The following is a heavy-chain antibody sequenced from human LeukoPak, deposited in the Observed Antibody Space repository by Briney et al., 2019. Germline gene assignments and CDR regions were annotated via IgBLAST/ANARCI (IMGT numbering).Heavy chain of an antibody. J-gene: IGHJ4*02. V-gene: IGHV3-23*01. CDR2: FSGSGGST. D-gene: IGHD3-10*01. CDR3: AAVRGVIAFDY. Sequence: PGGSLRLSCAASGFTFSSYAMSWVRQAPGKGLECISGFSGSGGSTYYADSVKGRFTISRDNAKNSLYLQMNSLRAEDTAVYYCAAVRGVIAFDYWGQGTLVTVSS. CDR1: GFTFSSYA.